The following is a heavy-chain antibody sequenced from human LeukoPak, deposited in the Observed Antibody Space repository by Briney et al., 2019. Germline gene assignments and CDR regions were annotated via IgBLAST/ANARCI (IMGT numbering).Heavy chain of an antibody. CDR1: GFTVSSNY. J-gene: IGHJ4*02. V-gene: IGHV3-53*01. Sequence: QPGGSLRLSCAASGFTVSSNYMSWVRQAPGKGLEWVSIIYSGGSTYYADSVKGRFTISRDNSKNTLYLQMNSLRAEDTAMYHCARTPQLAYWGQGTLVTVSS. CDR3: ARTPQLAY. CDR2: IYSGGST. D-gene: IGHD3-10*01.